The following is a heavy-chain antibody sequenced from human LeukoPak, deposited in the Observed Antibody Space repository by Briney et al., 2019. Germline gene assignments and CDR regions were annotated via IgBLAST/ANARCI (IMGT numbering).Heavy chain of an antibody. V-gene: IGHV4-4*02. CDR2: ISLSGVT. CDR3: SRESGAFSPFGY. J-gene: IGHJ4*02. CDR1: GGSISSTNW. D-gene: IGHD1-26*01. Sequence: PSGTLSLTCGVSGGSISSTNWWSWVRQPPGQGLEWIGEISLSGVTNYNPSLKSRVTMSLDSSKNHLSLTLTSVTAADTAVYYCSRESGAFSPFGYWGQGTLVTVSS.